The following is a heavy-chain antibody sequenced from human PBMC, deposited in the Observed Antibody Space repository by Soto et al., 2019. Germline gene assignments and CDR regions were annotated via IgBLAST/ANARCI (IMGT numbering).Heavy chain of an antibody. V-gene: IGHV1-69*01. CDR3: ARDNMGEHIAARPNYYYYYGMDV. CDR2: IIPIFGTA. Sequence: QVQLVQSGAEVKKPGSSVKVSCKASGGTFSSYAISWVRQAPGQGLEWMGGIIPIFGTANYAQKFQGRVTITADESTSTAYMELSSLRSEDTAVYYCARDNMGEHIAARPNYYYYYGMDVWGQGTTVTVSS. J-gene: IGHJ6*02. D-gene: IGHD6-6*01. CDR1: GGTFSSYA.